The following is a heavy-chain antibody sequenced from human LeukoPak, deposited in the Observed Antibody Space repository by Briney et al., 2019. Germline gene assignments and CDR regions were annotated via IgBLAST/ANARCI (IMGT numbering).Heavy chain of an antibody. CDR1: GFTFSGYA. CDR3: AKDEYSSSSFYYYYYMDV. CDR2: ISGSGGST. J-gene: IGHJ6*03. V-gene: IGHV3-23*01. D-gene: IGHD6-6*01. Sequence: PGGSLRLSCAASGFTFSGYAMSWVRQAPGKGLEWVSAISGSGGSTYYADSVKGRFTISRDNSKNTLYLQMNSLRAEDTAVYYCAKDEYSSSSFYYYYYMDVWGKGTTVTVSS.